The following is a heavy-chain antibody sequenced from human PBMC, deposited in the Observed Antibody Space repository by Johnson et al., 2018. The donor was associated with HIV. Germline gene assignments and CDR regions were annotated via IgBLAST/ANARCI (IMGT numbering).Heavy chain of an antibody. D-gene: IGHD4-17*01. CDR1: GFTFSSYA. V-gene: IGHV3-30-3*01. CDR3: ATDVYGAREWRPAFDI. J-gene: IGHJ3*02. Sequence: QMQLVESGGGLVQPGGSLRLSCAASGFTFSSYAMHWIRQAPGKGLEWVALVSYDGSNKYYADSVKGRFTISRDNSKNTLYLQMNILRAEDTALYYCATDVYGAREWRPAFDIWGQGTMVTVSS. CDR2: VSYDGSNK.